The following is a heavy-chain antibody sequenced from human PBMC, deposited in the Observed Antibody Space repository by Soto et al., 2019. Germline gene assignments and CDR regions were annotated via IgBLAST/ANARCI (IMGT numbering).Heavy chain of an antibody. V-gene: IGHV1-3*01. D-gene: IGHD2-2*02. Sequence: SVKVSLKAAGATLTISAVHLVRQDPGQRLEWMGWINGGNGNTKFSQKFQGRVTITTDTSASTAYMELSNLRSEDTAVEDCASTSYQLLYDYFDYWVQGTQVT. CDR2: INGGNGNT. CDR1: GATLTISA. J-gene: IGHJ4*02. CDR3: ASTSYQLLYDYFDY.